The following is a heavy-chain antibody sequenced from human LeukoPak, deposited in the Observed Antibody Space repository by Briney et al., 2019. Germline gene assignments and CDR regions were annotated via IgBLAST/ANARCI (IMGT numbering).Heavy chain of an antibody. CDR3: ATSSSNSARGFDY. D-gene: IGHD6-13*01. CDR2: TYPGDSDT. V-gene: IGHV5-51*01. CDR1: GYSFSNYW. Sequence: GDSLKISCKGSGYSFSNYWIGWVRQMPGKGLEWMGLTYPGDSDTRYSPSFQGQVTISADKSISTAYLQWSSLKASDTAMYYCATSSSNSARGFDYWGQGTLVTVSS. J-gene: IGHJ4*02.